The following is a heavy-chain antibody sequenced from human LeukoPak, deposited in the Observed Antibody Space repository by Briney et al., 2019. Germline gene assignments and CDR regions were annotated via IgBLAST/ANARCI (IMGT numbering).Heavy chain of an antibody. CDR3: ARGWWAYGMDV. Sequence: GAAVKVSCKASGYTFTSYDINWVRQATGQGLEWMGWMNPNSGNTGYAQKFQGRVTMTRNTSISTAYMELSSLRPEDTAVYYCARGWWAYGMDVWGQGTTVTVSS. V-gene: IGHV1-8*01. J-gene: IGHJ6*02. CDR2: MNPNSGNT. CDR1: GYTFTSYD. D-gene: IGHD2-15*01.